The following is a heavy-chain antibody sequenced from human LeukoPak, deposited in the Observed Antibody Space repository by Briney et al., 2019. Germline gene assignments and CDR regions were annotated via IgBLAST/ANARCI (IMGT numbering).Heavy chain of an antibody. CDR1: GVSISTSG. CDR3: ARLGRVAAAGPYYDYYSLDV. CDR2: IYYSGST. D-gene: IGHD6-25*01. J-gene: IGHJ6*02. Sequence: PSETLSLTCTVSGVSISTSGWTWIRQPPGKGLEWIGDIYYSGSTSYNPSLKSRITISRDTSTKQVSLKVTSVTAADTGAYYCARLGRVAAAGPYYDYYSLDVWGQGTTVTVSS. V-gene: IGHV4-59*08.